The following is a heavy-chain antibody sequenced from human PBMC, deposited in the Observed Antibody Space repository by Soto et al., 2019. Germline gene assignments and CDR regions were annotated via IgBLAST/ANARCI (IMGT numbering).Heavy chain of an antibody. V-gene: IGHV3-21*01. CDR3: ARDGNDYTYYYYGMDV. J-gene: IGHJ6*02. D-gene: IGHD1-1*01. CDR2: ISSSSSYI. CDR1: GFTFSSYS. Sequence: GGSLRLSCAASGFTFSSYSMNWVRQAPGKGLEWVSSISSSSSYIYYADSVKGRFTISRDNAKNSLYLQMNSLRAEDTAVYYCARDGNDYTYYYYGMDVWGQGTTVTVSS.